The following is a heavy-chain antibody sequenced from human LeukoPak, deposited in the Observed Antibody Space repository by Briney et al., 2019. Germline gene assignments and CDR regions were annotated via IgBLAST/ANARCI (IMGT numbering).Heavy chain of an antibody. CDR3: VRGDPAAAGYDY. J-gene: IGHJ4*02. CDR2: IYYSGST. Sequence: SETLSLTCTVSGGSISSYYWSWIRQPPGKGLEWIGYIYYSGSTSYNPSLKSRVTISVDTSKNQFSLKLSSVTAADTAVYYCVRGDPAAAGYDYWGQGTLVTVSS. CDR1: GGSISSYY. D-gene: IGHD6-13*01. V-gene: IGHV4-59*01.